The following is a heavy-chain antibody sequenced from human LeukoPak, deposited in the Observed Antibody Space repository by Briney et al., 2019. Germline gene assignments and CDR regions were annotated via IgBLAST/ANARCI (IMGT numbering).Heavy chain of an antibody. CDR1: GYTFTGYY. CDR3: ARDPYYYDSSGYYYY. V-gene: IGHV1-2*02. J-gene: IGHJ4*02. D-gene: IGHD3-22*01. CDR2: INPNSGGT. Sequence: ASVKVSCTASGYTFTGYYMHWVRQAPGQGLEWMGWINPNSGGTNYAQKFQGRVTMTRDTSISTAYMELSRLRSDDTAVYYCARDPYYYDSSGYYYYWGQGTLVTVSS.